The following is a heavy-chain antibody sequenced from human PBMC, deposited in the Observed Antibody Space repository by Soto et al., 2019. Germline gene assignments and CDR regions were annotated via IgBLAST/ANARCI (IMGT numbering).Heavy chain of an antibody. CDR1: GVTVNNCF. CDR2: ISDGGST. V-gene: IGHV3-66*01. Sequence: EVHLVESGGGLVQPGGSLRLSCEASGVTVNNCFMTWVRQAPGKGLEWVSTISDGGSTYYADSVNGRFFFSRDSSRNTVYLQMNSLRAGDTAVYYCARDTLGGAYDFCHGGQGTLVTVSS. CDR3: ARDTLGGAYDFCH. D-gene: IGHD3-3*01. J-gene: IGHJ4*02.